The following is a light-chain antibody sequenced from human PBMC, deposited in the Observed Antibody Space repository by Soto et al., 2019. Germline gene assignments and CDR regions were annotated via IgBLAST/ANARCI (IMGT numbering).Light chain of an antibody. J-gene: IGKJ1*01. Sequence: ENVLTQSPGTLSLSPGERATLSCRASQSVSSNFLAWYQQKPGQAPRLLIFDASTRATGIPDRFTGSGSGTDFTLTISRLEPEDLAVYYCQQRGNRPPWTFGQGTKVAIK. CDR1: QSVSSNF. V-gene: IGKV3D-20*02. CDR2: DAS. CDR3: QQRGNRPPWT.